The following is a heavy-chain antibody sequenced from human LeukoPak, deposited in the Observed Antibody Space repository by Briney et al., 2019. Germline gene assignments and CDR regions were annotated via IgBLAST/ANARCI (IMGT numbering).Heavy chain of an antibody. J-gene: IGHJ4*02. CDR3: ARMPSPDGRSSVDY. Sequence: ASVKVSCKDSGGTFSTYTLNWVRQAPGQGLEWMGRIDPLRDIVNYAQKFQGRVTITADKSSNTAYIELASLTSEDRAVYYCARMPSPDGRSSVDYWGQGTLVIVSS. CDR1: GGTFSTYT. D-gene: IGHD6-13*01. V-gene: IGHV1-69*02. CDR2: IDPLRDIV.